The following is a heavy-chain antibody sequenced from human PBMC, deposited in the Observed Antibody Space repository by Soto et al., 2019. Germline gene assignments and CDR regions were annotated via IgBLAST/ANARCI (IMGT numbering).Heavy chain of an antibody. J-gene: IGHJ5*02. V-gene: IGHV1-18*01. D-gene: IGHD3-3*01. Sequence: ASVKVSCKASGYTFTSYGISWVRQAPGQGLEWMGWISAYNGNTNYAQKLQGRATMTTDTSTSTAYMELRSLRSDDTAVYYCARAHRAVLRFVEWLLYPWFDPWGQGTLVTVSS. CDR3: ARAHRAVLRFVEWLLYPWFDP. CDR1: GYTFTSYG. CDR2: ISAYNGNT.